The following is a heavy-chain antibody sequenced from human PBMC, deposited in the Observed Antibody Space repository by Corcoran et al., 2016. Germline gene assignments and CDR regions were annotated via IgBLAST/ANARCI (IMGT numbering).Heavy chain of an antibody. CDR3: ASETPYYYGSGSLQPIYDYGMDV. J-gene: IGHJ6*04. V-gene: IGHV1-69*01. CDR2: IIPIFGTA. Sequence: QVQLVQSGAEVKKPGSSVKVSCNASGGTFSSYAISWVRQAPGQGLEWMGGIIPIFGTANYAQKFQGRVTITADESTSTAYMELSSLRTEDTAVDDCASETPYYYGSGSLQPIYDYGMDVWGKGTTVTVSS. D-gene: IGHD3-10*01. CDR1: GGTFSSYA.